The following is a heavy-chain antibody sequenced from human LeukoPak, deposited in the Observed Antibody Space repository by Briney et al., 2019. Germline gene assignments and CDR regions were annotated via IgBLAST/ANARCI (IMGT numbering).Heavy chain of an antibody. CDR2: INAGNGNT. J-gene: IGHJ5*02. CDR3: ARSTVTPNWFDP. CDR1: GYTFTSYA. V-gene: IGHV1-3*01. Sequence: GASVKVSCKTSGYTFTSYAMHWVRQAPGQRLEWMGWINAGNGNTKYPQKFQGRVTITRDTSASTAYMELSSLRSEDTAVYYCARSTVTPNWFDPWGQGTLVTVSS. D-gene: IGHD4-17*01.